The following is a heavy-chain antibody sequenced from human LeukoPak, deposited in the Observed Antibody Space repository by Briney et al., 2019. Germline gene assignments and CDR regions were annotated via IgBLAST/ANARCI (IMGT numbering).Heavy chain of an antibody. CDR3: AKVRSRIAAAGTSVYYFDY. CDR1: GFTFSSYA. D-gene: IGHD6-13*01. CDR2: ISGSGGST. Sequence: GGSLRLSCAASGFTFSSYAMSWVRQAPGKGLEWVSAISGSGGSTHYADSVKGRFTISRDNSKNTLYLQMNSLRAEDTAVYYCAKVRSRIAAAGTSVYYFDYWGQGTLVTVSS. V-gene: IGHV3-23*01. J-gene: IGHJ4*02.